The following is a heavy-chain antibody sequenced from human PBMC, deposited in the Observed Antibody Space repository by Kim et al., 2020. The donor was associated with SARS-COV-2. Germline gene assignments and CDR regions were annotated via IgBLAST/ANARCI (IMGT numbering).Heavy chain of an antibody. D-gene: IGHD6-6*01. CDR2: INTNTGNP. CDR3: ARGKGLAARLGWDRHWFDP. V-gene: IGHV7-4-1*02. Sequence: ASVKVSCQASGYSFTGFAINWVRQAPGQGLEWMGWINTNTGNPTFARGFTGRFVFSLDTSVTTAYLQISSLKAEDTALYYCARGKGLAARLGWDRHWFDPWGQGTLVTVSS. J-gene: IGHJ5*02. CDR1: GYSFTGFA.